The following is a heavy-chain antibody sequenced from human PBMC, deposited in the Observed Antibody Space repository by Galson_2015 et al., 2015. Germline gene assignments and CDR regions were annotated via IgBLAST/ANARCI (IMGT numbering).Heavy chain of an antibody. V-gene: IGHV3-11*01. CDR2: MSSSGHTI. CDR3: ARDGPDVDTGVGGGDGDYYGLDV. Sequence: SLRLSCAASGFAFSDYYMTWIRQAPGKGLEWLAYMSSSGHTIYYADSVKGRFTLSRDNAKSPLYLQMNSLRAEDTAVYYCARDGPDVDTGVGGGDGDYYGLDVWGQGTTVTVSS. D-gene: IGHD1-26*01. CDR1: GFAFSDYY. J-gene: IGHJ6*02.